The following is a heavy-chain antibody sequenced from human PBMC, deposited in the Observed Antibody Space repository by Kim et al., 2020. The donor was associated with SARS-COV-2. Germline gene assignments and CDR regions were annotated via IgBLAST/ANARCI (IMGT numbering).Heavy chain of an antibody. J-gene: IGHJ6*01. CDR3: AKDNYYGSGRPDYYYGM. CDR1: GFTFSSYG. D-gene: IGHD3-10*01. CDR2: ISYDGSNK. V-gene: IGHV3-30*18. Sequence: GGSLRLSCAASGFTFSSYGMHWVRQAPGKGLEWVAVISYDGSNKYYADSVKGRFTISRDNSKNTLYLQMNSLRAEDTAVYYCAKDNYYGSGRPDYYYGM.